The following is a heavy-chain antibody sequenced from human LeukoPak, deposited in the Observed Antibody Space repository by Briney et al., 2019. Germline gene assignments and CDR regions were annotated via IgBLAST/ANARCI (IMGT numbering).Heavy chain of an antibody. V-gene: IGHV3-23*01. CDR1: GFTFSSYG. D-gene: IGHD2-2*01. J-gene: IGHJ4*02. Sequence: GGSLRLSCAASGFTFSSYGMSWLRQAPGKGLEWVSAISGSGGSTYYADTVKGRFTISRDNSKNTLYLQMNSLRAEDTAVYYCAKDIVVVPAAQIFDYWGQGTLVTVSS. CDR3: AKDIVVVPAAQIFDY. CDR2: ISGSGGST.